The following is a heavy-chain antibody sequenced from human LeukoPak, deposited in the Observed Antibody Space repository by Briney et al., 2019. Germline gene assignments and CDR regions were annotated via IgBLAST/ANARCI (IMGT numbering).Heavy chain of an antibody. Sequence: GGSLRPSCAASGFTFSSYAMSWVRQAPGKGLEWVSAISGSGGSTYYADSVKGRFTISRDNSKNTLYLQMNSLRAEDTAVYYCAKDSDFWSGYYTGLFDYWGQGTLVTVSS. CDR2: ISGSGGST. J-gene: IGHJ4*02. CDR3: AKDSDFWSGYYTGLFDY. V-gene: IGHV3-23*01. CDR1: GFTFSSYA. D-gene: IGHD3-3*01.